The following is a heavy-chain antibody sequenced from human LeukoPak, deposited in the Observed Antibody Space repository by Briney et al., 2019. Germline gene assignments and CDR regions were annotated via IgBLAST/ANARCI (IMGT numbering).Heavy chain of an antibody. CDR1: GYTFTGYY. J-gene: IGHJ3*02. CDR2: INPNSGGT. D-gene: IGHD2-2*01. Sequence: EASVKVSCKASGYTFTGYYMHWVRQAPGQGLEWMGRINPNSGGTNYAQKLQGRVTMTTDTSTSTAYMELRSLRSDDTAVYYCARPRRCSSTSCTDAFDIWGQGTMVTVSS. CDR3: ARPRRCSSTSCTDAFDI. V-gene: IGHV1-2*06.